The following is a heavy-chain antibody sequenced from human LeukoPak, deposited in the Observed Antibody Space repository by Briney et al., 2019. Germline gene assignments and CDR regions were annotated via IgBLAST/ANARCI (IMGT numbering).Heavy chain of an antibody. V-gene: IGHV3-9*01. Sequence: PGGSLRLSCAASGFTFDDYAMHWVRQAPGKGLEWVSGISWNSGSIGYADSVKGRFTISRDNAKNSLYLQMNSLRAEDTALYYCAKDSSSWYADFDYWGQGTLVTVSS. J-gene: IGHJ4*02. CDR3: AKDSSSWYADFDY. CDR2: ISWNSGSI. D-gene: IGHD6-13*01. CDR1: GFTFDDYA.